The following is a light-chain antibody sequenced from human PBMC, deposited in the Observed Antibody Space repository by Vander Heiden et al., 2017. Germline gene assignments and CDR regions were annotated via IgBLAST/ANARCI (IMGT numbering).Light chain of an antibody. CDR2: WAS. J-gene: IGKJ1*01. CDR3: QQYYTTPRT. CDR1: QSVLYSSDKKIY. Sequence: DIVMTQSPDSLGVSLGERATINCKSSQSVLYSSDKKIYLAWYQQKPGQPPKLLIYWASTRQSGVPDRFSGSGSGTDFTLTISSLQAEDVAVYYCQQYYTTPRTFGQGTKVEIK. V-gene: IGKV4-1*01.